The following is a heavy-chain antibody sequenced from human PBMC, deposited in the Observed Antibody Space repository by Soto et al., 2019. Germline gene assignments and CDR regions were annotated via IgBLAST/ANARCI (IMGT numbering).Heavy chain of an antibody. CDR3: AREGGYSSSSGSRRPQYYYYGMDV. CDR1: GFTFSSYE. V-gene: IGHV3-48*03. CDR2: ISSSGSTI. D-gene: IGHD6-6*01. J-gene: IGHJ6*02. Sequence: GGSLRLSCAASGFTFSSYEMNWVRQAPGKGLEWVSYISSSGSTIYYADSVKGRFTISRDNAKNSLYLQMNSLRAEDTAVYYCAREGGYSSSSGSRRPQYYYYGMDVWGQGTTVTVSS.